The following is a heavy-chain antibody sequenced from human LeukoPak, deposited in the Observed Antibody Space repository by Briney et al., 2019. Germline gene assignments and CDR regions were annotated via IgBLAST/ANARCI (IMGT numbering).Heavy chain of an antibody. CDR1: GFTFSSYG. CDR3: ARGSYSSGYYFDY. D-gene: IGHD6-19*01. CDR2: ISSSGTTK. J-gene: IGHJ4*02. Sequence: PGGSLRLSCAASGFTFSSYGMNWVRQAPGKGLEWLSYISSSGTTKYYADSVKGRFTISRDNAKNSLYLQMNSLRAEDTAVYYCARGSYSSGYYFDYWGQGTLVTVSS. V-gene: IGHV3-48*03.